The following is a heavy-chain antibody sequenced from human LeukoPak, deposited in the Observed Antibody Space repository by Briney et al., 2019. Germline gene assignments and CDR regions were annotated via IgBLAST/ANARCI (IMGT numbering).Heavy chain of an antibody. V-gene: IGHV4-4*02. CDR2: IYHSGST. J-gene: IGHJ4*02. CDR3: ARDGSTTGTTTDY. D-gene: IGHD1-1*01. CDR1: GGSISSSNW. Sequence: PSGTLSLTCAVSGGSISSSNWWSWVRQPPGKGLEWIGEIYHSGSTNYNPSLKSRVTISVDKSKNQFSLKLSSVTAADTTVYYCARDGSTTGTTTDYWGQGTLVTVSS.